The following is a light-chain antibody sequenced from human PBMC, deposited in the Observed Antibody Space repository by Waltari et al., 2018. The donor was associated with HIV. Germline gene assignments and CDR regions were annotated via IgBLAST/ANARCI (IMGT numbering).Light chain of an antibody. CDR2: DAS. V-gene: IGKV3-11*01. J-gene: IGKJ4*01. Sequence: EIVLTQSPATLSLSPGERATLSCRASQSVSSYLAWYRQKPGQAPRLLIYDASNRATGIPARFSGSGSGTDFTLTISSPEPEDFAVYYCQQRSNWPLTFGGGTKVEIK. CDR1: QSVSSY. CDR3: QQRSNWPLT.